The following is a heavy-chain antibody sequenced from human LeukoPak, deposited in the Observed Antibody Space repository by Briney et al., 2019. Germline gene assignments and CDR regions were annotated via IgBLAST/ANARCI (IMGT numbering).Heavy chain of an antibody. V-gene: IGHV3-23*01. J-gene: IGHJ4*02. Sequence: GGSLRLSCAASGFTFSSYAMSWVRQAPGKGLEWVSAISGSGGSTYYADSVKGRFTISRDNSKNTLYLQMNSLRAEDTAVYYCARDQVPSRYYFDYWGQGTLVTVSS. D-gene: IGHD5-24*01. CDR1: GFTFSSYA. CDR2: ISGSGGST. CDR3: ARDQVPSRYYFDY.